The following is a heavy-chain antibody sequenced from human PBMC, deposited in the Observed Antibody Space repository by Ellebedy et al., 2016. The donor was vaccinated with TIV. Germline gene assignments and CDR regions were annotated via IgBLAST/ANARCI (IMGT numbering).Heavy chain of an antibody. CDR1: GFTFNSYA. CDR2: ISNTGSRT. CDR3: ASEYSSSERWGD. V-gene: IGHV3-23*01. J-gene: IGHJ4*02. D-gene: IGHD6-6*01. Sequence: GESLKISCAASGFTFNSYAMSWVRQAPGKGLEWVSTISNTGSRTYFADSVEGRFIISRDNSKKTLYLQMNSLRAEDTAVYYCASEYSSSERWGDWGQGTLVTVSS.